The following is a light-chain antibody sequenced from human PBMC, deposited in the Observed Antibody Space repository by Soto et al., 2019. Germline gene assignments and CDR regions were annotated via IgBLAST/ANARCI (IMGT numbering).Light chain of an antibody. Sequence: EVVMAQSPVTLSVSPGDGAALSCRASQSVGNNLAWYQQKPGQAPRLLVYGASTRATGVPARFSGSGSGTEFTLTISSLGSEDFAVYYCQQYNKWPLTFGQGTKV. J-gene: IGKJ1*01. CDR1: QSVGNN. V-gene: IGKV3-15*01. CDR3: QQYNKWPLT. CDR2: GAS.